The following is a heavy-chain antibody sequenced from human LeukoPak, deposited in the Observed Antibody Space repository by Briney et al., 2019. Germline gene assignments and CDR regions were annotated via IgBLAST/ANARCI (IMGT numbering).Heavy chain of an antibody. CDR3: APLGRCTGVICYYFDY. Sequence: GGSLRLSCTASGFSFSTYAMNWVRQAPGKGLEWVSAISGSDAGTYYADSVKGRFTISRDNSKNTLYLQMNSLRAEDAAVYAKAPLGRCTGVICYYFDYWGQGTLVTVSS. CDR1: GFSFSTYA. D-gene: IGHD2-15*01. J-gene: IGHJ4*02. CDR2: ISGSDAGT. V-gene: IGHV3-23*01.